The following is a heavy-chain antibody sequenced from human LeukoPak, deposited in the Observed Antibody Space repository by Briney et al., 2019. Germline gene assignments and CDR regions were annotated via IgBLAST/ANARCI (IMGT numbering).Heavy chain of an antibody. D-gene: IGHD4-23*01. CDR3: AREVVTPYYYYGMDV. CDR2: IYYSGST. Sequence: GSLRLSCAASGFIFSNYWVSWIRQPPGKGLEWIGYIYYSGSTNYNPSLKSRVTISVDTSKNQFSLKLSSVTAADTAVYYCAREVVTPYYYYGMDVWGQGTTVTVSS. CDR1: GFIFSNYW. V-gene: IGHV4-59*01. J-gene: IGHJ6*02.